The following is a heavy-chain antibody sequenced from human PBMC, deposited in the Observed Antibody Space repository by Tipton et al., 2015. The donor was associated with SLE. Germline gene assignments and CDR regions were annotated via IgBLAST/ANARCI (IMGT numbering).Heavy chain of an antibody. CDR3: ARDEYRYDTTGYHLLGHFDF. CDR1: GGSISSHF. CDR2: VYYTGNT. D-gene: IGHD3-22*01. J-gene: IGHJ4*02. Sequence: VKPSETLSLTCSVSGGSISSHFWIWIRQSPGKGLEWVGTVYYTGNTFYNPSLKSRVTISVDTSNNQFSLKLTSVTAADTAVYYCARDEYRYDTTGYHLLGHFDFWGQGTLVTVSS. V-gene: IGHV4-59*11.